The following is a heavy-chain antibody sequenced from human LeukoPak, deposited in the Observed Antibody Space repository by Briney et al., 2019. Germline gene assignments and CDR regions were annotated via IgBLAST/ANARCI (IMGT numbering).Heavy chain of an antibody. J-gene: IGHJ4*02. CDR1: GFTVSSTY. V-gene: IGHV3-53*01. CDR2: FYSGGST. CDR3: ARKSWDHDY. D-gene: IGHD1-26*01. Sequence: QTGGSLRLSCAASGFTVSSTYMSWVRQPPGKGLEWVSVFYSGGSTYYADSVKGRFTISRDKSNNTLYLQMNSLRAEDTAVYYCARKSWDHDYWGLGILVTVSP.